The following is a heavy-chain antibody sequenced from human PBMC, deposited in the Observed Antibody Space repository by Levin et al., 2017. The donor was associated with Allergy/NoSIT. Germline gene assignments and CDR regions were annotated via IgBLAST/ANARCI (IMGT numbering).Heavy chain of an antibody. D-gene: IGHD3-22*01. Sequence: ASVKVSCKASGYTFTGYYMHWVRQAPGQGLEWMGWINPNSGGTNYAQKFQGRVTMTRDTSISTAYMELSRLRSDDTAVYYCARVDSSGYSYWYFDLWGRGTLVTVSS. CDR2: INPNSGGT. J-gene: IGHJ2*01. CDR3: ARVDSSGYSYWYFDL. CDR1: GYTFTGYY. V-gene: IGHV1-2*02.